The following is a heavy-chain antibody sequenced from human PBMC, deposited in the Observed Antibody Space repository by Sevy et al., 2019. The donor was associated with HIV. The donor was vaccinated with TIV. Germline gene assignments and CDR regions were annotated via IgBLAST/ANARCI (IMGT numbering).Heavy chain of an antibody. Sequence: GGSLRLSCAASGFTFSSYGMHWVRQAPGKGLEWVAVISYDGSNKYYVDSVKGRFTISRDNSKNTLYLQMNSLRAEDTAVYYCAKDQQPTLRFLEWLSLDYWGQGTLVTVSS. CDR1: GFTFSSYG. J-gene: IGHJ4*02. D-gene: IGHD3-3*01. V-gene: IGHV3-30*18. CDR2: ISYDGSNK. CDR3: AKDQQPTLRFLEWLSLDY.